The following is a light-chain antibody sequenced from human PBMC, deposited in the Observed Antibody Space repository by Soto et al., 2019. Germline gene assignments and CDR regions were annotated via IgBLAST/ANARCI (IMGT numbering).Light chain of an antibody. CDR3: SSYTNINTRACV. J-gene: IGLJ1*01. CDR1: SGDIGSYNR. V-gene: IGLV2-14*01. Sequence: QSGLTQPASVCGSPGQAMTISCTGTSGDIGSYNRVSWYQQHPGKAPKLRIYEVTDRPSGVSNRFSGSKSGNTASLTISGLQAEDEAEYYCSSYTNINTRACVFGTGTKVTVL. CDR2: EVT.